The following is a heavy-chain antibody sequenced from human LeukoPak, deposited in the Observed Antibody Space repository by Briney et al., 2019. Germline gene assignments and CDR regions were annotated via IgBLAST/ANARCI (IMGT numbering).Heavy chain of an antibody. CDR3: AKDYGDYEGFFDY. J-gene: IGHJ4*02. Sequence: AASVKVSCKASGGTFSSYAISWVRQAPGQGLEWMGRIIPIFGTANYAQKFQGRVTITADKSTSTAYMELSSLRSEDTAVYYCAKDYGDYEGFFDYWGQGTLVTVSP. CDR1: GGTFSSYA. CDR2: IIPIFGTA. D-gene: IGHD4-17*01. V-gene: IGHV1-69*06.